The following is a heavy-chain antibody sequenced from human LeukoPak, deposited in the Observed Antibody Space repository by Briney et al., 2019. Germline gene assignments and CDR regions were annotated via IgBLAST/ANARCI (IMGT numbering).Heavy chain of an antibody. CDR3: AKIIVVVPAATDFFDY. D-gene: IGHD2-2*01. CDR1: GFTFSSYG. CDR2: IRYDGSNK. V-gene: IGHV3-30*02. Sequence: PGGSLRLSCAASGFTFSSYGMHWVRQAPGKGLEWVAFIRYDGSNKYYADSVKGRFTISRDDSKNTLYLQMNSLRAEDTAVYYCAKIIVVVPAATDFFDYWGQGTLVTVPS. J-gene: IGHJ4*02.